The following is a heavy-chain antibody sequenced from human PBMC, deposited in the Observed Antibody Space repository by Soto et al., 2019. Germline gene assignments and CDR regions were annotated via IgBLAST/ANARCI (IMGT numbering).Heavy chain of an antibody. CDR1: GFTFSSYG. D-gene: IGHD3-10*01. CDR3: ARVGYGSGSYFPDY. V-gene: IGHV3-33*01. Sequence: QVQLVESGGGVVQPGRSLRLSCAASGFTFSSYGMHWVRQAPGKGLEWVAVIWYDGSNKYYADSVKGRFTISRDNSKNTLYLQMNSLRAEDTAVYYCARVGYGSGSYFPDYWGQGTLVTVSS. J-gene: IGHJ4*02. CDR2: IWYDGSNK.